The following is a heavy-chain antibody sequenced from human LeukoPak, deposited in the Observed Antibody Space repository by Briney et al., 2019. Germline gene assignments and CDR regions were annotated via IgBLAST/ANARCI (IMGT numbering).Heavy chain of an antibody. CDR2: INPNSGGT. Sequence: ASVKVSCKASGYTFTGYYMHWVRQAPGQGLEWMGRINPNSGGTNYAQKFQGRVTMTRDTSISTAYMELSRLRSDDTAVYYRARDPTITMVRGPEDYWGQGTLVTVSS. J-gene: IGHJ4*02. CDR3: ARDPTITMVRGPEDY. V-gene: IGHV1-2*06. CDR1: GYTFTGYY. D-gene: IGHD3-10*01.